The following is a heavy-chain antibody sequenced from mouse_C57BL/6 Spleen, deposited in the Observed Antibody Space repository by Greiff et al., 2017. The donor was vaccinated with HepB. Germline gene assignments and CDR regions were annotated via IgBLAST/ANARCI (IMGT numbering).Heavy chain of an antibody. CDR2: IYPGDGDT. Sequence: QVQLQQSGPELVKPGASVKISCKASGYAFSSSWMNWVKQRPGKGLEWIGRIYPGDGDTNYNGKFKGKATLTADKSSSTAYMQLSSLTSEDSAVYVGARGLPAYYAMDYWGQGTSVTVSS. D-gene: IGHD3-1*01. CDR3: ARGLPAYYAMDY. J-gene: IGHJ4*01. CDR1: GYAFSSSW. V-gene: IGHV1-82*01.